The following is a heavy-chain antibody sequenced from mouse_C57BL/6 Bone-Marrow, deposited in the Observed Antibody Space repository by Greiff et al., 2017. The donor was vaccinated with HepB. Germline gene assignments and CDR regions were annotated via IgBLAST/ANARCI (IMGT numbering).Heavy chain of an antibody. Sequence: EVKLMESGPGLVKPSQSLSLTCSVTGYSITSGYYWNWIRQFPGNKLEWMGYISYDGSNNYNPSLKIRISITRDTARNQFFLKLNSVTTEDTATYYCAILRTGYFDVWGTGTTVTVSS. CDR1: GYSITSGYY. CDR3: AILRTGYFDV. J-gene: IGHJ1*03. CDR2: ISYDGSN. D-gene: IGHD2-4*01. V-gene: IGHV3-6*01.